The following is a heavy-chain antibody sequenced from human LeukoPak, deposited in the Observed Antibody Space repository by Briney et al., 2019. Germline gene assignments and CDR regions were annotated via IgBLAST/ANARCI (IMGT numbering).Heavy chain of an antibody. J-gene: IGHJ4*02. CDR1: GFTFSSSG. CDR2: IGTGVNNV. Sequence: GASLRLSCAASGFTFSSSGLGWVRHAPGKGLECVSAIGTGVNNVYYADSVKGRFTISMDNSKNTLYLQMNSLRAEDTAVYYCAKTGPYYFDDWGQGILVTVSS. CDR3: AKTGPYYFDD. D-gene: IGHD1-1*01. V-gene: IGHV3-23*01.